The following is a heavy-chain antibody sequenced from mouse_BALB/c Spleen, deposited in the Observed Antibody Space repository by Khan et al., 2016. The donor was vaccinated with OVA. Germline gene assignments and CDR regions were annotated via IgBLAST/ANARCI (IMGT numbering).Heavy chain of an antibody. V-gene: IGHV14-3*02. CDR1: GFKIKDTY. J-gene: IGHJ4*01. Sequence: VQLQQSGAELVKPGASVKLSCTASGFKIKDTYIHWVKQRPEQGLEWIGRIDPANGNTKFDPKFQGKATITADTSSNTAYLQLSSLTSEDTAVYYCTYAFLRYGMDYWGQGSSVTVSA. CDR3: TYAFLRYGMDY. CDR2: IDPANGNT.